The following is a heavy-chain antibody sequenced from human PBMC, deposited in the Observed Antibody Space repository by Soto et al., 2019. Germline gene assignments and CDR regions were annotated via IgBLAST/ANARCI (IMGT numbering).Heavy chain of an antibody. CDR1: GGSISSSSYY. Sequence: SETLSLTCTVSGGSISSSSYYWGWIRQPPGKGLEWIGSIYYSGSTYYNPSLKSRVTISVDTSKNQFSLKLSSVTAADTAVYYCASPYTDYYDSSGYPYWGQGTLVTVS. V-gene: IGHV4-39*01. CDR2: IYYSGST. CDR3: ASPYTDYYDSSGYPY. D-gene: IGHD3-22*01. J-gene: IGHJ4*02.